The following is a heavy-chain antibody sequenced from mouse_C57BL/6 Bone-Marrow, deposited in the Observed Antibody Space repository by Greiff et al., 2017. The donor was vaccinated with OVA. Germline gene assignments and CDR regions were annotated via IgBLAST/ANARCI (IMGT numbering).Heavy chain of an antibody. Sequence: QVQLQQSGAGLVRPGASVKMSCKASGYTFTSYTMHWVKQRPGQGLEWIGYINPSSGYTKYNQKFKDKATLTADKSSSTAYMQLSRLTSEDSAVYYCAREDGNWFAYWGQGTLITVSA. J-gene: IGHJ3*01. V-gene: IGHV1-4*01. CDR3: AREDGNWFAY. D-gene: IGHD2-1*01. CDR2: INPSSGYT. CDR1: GYTFTSYT.